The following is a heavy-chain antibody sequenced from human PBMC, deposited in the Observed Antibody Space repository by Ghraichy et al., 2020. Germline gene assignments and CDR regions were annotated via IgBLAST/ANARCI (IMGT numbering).Heavy chain of an antibody. J-gene: IGHJ6*03. D-gene: IGHD6-19*01. Sequence: SQTLSLTCTVSGVSISSYYWSWIRQPPGKGLEWIGFISYSGSTNYNPSLKSRVTISVDTSKNQFSLKLSSVTAADTAVYYCARKFRYSSGWDYYMDVWGKGTTVTVSS. CDR1: GVSISSYY. V-gene: IGHV4-59*01. CDR2: ISYSGST. CDR3: ARKFRYSSGWDYYMDV.